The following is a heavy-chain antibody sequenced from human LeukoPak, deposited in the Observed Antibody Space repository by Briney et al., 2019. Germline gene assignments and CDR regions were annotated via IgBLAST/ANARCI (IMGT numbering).Heavy chain of an antibody. Sequence: ASETLSLTCTVSAGSISTSSHYWGWIRQPPGKGLEWNGSMYYSGSTYFNPSLRSRLTISVDTSKNQFSLNVSSVTAGDSAVYYCARHVRRPNDAFDIWGQGTMVTVSS. CDR3: ARHVRRPNDAFDI. J-gene: IGHJ3*02. D-gene: IGHD6-25*01. CDR2: MYYSGST. CDR1: AGSISTSSHY. V-gene: IGHV4-39*01.